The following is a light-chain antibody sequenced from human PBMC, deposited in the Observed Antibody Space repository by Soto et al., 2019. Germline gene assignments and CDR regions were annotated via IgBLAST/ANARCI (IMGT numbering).Light chain of an antibody. V-gene: IGLV1-40*01. CDR2: GNS. CDR1: SSNIGAGYD. Sequence: QSVLTQPPSVSGAPGQRVTISCTGSSSNIGAGYDVHWYQQLPGTAPNLLIYGNSNRPSGVPDRLSGSKSGTSASLAITGPYAEDEADYYCQSYDSSLSVVFGGGTKLTVL. J-gene: IGLJ2*01. CDR3: QSYDSSLSVV.